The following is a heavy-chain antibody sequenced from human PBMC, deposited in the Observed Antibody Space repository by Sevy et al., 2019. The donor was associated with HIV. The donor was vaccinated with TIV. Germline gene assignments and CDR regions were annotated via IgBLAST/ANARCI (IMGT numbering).Heavy chain of an antibody. D-gene: IGHD6-19*01. J-gene: IGHJ4*02. CDR3: TKFYGTGSYVDY. CDR2: IKEDGSEQ. CDR1: GLTFSSYW. V-gene: IGHV3-7*01. Sequence: GESLKISCAASGLTFSSYWMSWVRQAPGKGLEWVANIKEDGSEQYYVDSVKGRFTVSRDNAKISLYLQMNSLRAEDTAVYYCTKFYGTGSYVDYWGQGTLVTVSS.